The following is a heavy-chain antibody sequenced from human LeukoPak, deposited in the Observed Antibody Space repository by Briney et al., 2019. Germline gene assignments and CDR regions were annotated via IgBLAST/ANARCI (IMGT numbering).Heavy chain of an antibody. J-gene: IGHJ4*02. D-gene: IGHD3-3*01. CDR3: AKDIQGPLRFSFDY. CDR2: ISWNSGSI. V-gene: IGHV3-9*01. CDR1: GFTFDDYA. Sequence: GGSLRLSCAASGFTFDDYAMHWVRQAPGKGLEWVSGISWNSGSIGYADSVKGRFTISRDNAKNSLYLQMNSLRAEDTALYYCAKDIQGPLRFSFDYWGQGTLVTVSS.